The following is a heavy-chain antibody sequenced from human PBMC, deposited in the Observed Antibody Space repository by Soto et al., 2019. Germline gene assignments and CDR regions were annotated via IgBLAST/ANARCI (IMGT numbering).Heavy chain of an antibody. D-gene: IGHD3-10*01. CDR2: IYYSGST. J-gene: IGHJ4*02. CDR1: GGSISSSNYY. V-gene: IGHV4-39*01. CDR3: ARTWFGELLQDY. Sequence: SETLSLSCTVSGGSISSSNYYWGWIRQPPGKGLEWIGNIYYSGSTYYNPSLKSRVTISVDTSKNQFSLRLSSVTAADTAVYYCARTWFGELLQDYWGQGTQVTVS.